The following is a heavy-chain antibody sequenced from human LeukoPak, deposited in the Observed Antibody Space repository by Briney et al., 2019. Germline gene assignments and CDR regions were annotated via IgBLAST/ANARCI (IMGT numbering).Heavy chain of an antibody. V-gene: IGHV3-9*01. Sequence: GGSLRLSCAVSGFTFDDYAMHWVRQAPGKGLEWVSGISWNSGSIGYADSVKGRFTISRDNAKNSLYLQMNSLRAEDTALYYCAKDNALSSSSLGHWGQGTLVTVSS. CDR3: AKDNALSSSSLGH. D-gene: IGHD6-6*01. J-gene: IGHJ4*02. CDR2: ISWNSGSI. CDR1: GFTFDDYA.